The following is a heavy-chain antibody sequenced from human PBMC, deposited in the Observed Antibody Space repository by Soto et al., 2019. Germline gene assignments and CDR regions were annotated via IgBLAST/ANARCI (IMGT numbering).Heavy chain of an antibody. CDR1: GFTFSSYG. J-gene: IGHJ4*02. CDR2: IWYDGSNK. CDR3: ARVPRAAAPFDY. V-gene: IGHV3-33*01. D-gene: IGHD6-13*01. Sequence: QVQLVESGGGVVQPGRSLRLSCAASGFTFSSYGMHWVRQAPGKGLEWVAVIWYDGSNKYYADSVKGRFTISRDNSKNTLYLQMNSLRAEDTAVYYCARVPRAAAPFDYWGQGTLVTVSS.